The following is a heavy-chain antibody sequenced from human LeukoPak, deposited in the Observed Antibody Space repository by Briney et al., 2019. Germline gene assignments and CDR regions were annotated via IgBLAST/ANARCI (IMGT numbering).Heavy chain of an antibody. V-gene: IGHV4-59*01. CDR3: ARGYSYGNPSGMDV. CDR1: GGSINNYY. J-gene: IGHJ6*02. D-gene: IGHD5-18*01. CDR2: IYYSGST. Sequence: SETLSLTCSVSGGSINNYYWSWIRQPPGKGLEWIGYIYYSGSTNYNPSLKSRVTISVDTSKNQFSLKLSSVTAADTAVYYCARGYSYGNPSGMDVWGQGTTVIVSS.